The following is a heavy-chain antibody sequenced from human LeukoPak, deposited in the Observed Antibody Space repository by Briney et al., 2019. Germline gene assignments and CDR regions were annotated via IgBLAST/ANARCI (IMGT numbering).Heavy chain of an antibody. V-gene: IGHV3-30*02. J-gene: IGHJ3*02. CDR3: VKDLTWKSGGGRGFDI. CDR1: GFTFSSYG. D-gene: IGHD1-1*01. Sequence: GGSLRLSCAASGFTFSSYGMHWVRQAPGKGLEWVAFIWDDGTNIYYADSVKGRLTISRDNSKKMLYLQMSSLRTEDTALYYCVKDLTWKSGGGRGFDIWGPGTMVTVS. CDR2: IWDDGTNI.